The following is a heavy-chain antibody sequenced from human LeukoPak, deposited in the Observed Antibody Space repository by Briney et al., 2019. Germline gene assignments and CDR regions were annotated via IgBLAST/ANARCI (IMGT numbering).Heavy chain of an antibody. V-gene: IGHV3-74*01. CDR3: ARVLLGSWDWFDP. CDR1: KFSFTSYW. CDR2: INPDGSRT. D-gene: IGHD3-10*01. J-gene: IGHJ5*02. Sequence: GGSLRLSCAASKFSFTSYWMHWVRQAPGKGLVWVSRINPDGSRTNYADSVEGRFTISRDNAKNTLYLQMNGLRAEDTAVYYCARVLLGSWDWFDPWGQGTLVTVSS.